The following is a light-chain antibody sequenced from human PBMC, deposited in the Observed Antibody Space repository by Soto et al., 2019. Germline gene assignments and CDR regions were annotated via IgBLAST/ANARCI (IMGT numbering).Light chain of an antibody. CDR1: SSNIGSNT. Sequence: QSVLTQPPSASGTHGQRVTISCSGSSSNIGSNTVNWYQQLPGTAPKLLIYANNQRPSGVPDRFSGSKSGTSASLAISGLQSEDEADYCCATWDDSLNGPVFGGGTKVTVL. CDR3: ATWDDSLNGPV. V-gene: IGLV1-44*01. J-gene: IGLJ2*01. CDR2: ANN.